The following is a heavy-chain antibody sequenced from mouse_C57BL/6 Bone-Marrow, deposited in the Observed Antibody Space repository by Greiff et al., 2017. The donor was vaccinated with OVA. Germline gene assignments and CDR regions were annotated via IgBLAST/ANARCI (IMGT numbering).Heavy chain of an antibody. CDR3: TRGSTTVVGGVDY. CDR1: GYTFTSYW. Sequence: EVQLQQSGTVLARPGASVKMSCKTSGYTFTSYWMHWVKQRPGQGLEWIGAIYPGNSDTSYNQKFKGKAKLTAVTSASTAYMELSSLTNEDSAVYYCTRGSTTVVGGVDYWGQGTTLTVSS. J-gene: IGHJ2*01. D-gene: IGHD1-1*01. V-gene: IGHV1-5*01. CDR2: IYPGNSDT.